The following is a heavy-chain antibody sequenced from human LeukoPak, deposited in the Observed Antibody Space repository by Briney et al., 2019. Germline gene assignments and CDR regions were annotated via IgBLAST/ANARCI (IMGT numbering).Heavy chain of an antibody. CDR2: IYVGGST. J-gene: IGHJ4*02. CDR1: GFTVSSNY. D-gene: IGHD4-17*01. V-gene: IGHV3-66*01. CDR3: ARSEQQDFGDYEFDY. Sequence: PGGSLRLSCAVSGFTVSSNYMIWVRQAPGKGLGWVSVIYVGGSTYYADSVKGRFTISRDNSKNTLYLQMGSLRAEDMAVYYCARSEQQDFGDYEFDYWGQGTLVTVSS.